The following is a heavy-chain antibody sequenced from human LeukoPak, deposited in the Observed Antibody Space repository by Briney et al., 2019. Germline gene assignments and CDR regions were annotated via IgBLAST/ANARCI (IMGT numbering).Heavy chain of an antibody. CDR1: GFTFSSYW. CDR3: ARHPFNILTGPYFDY. V-gene: IGHV3-74*01. CDR2: INTDGRRT. D-gene: IGHD3-9*01. Sequence: SGGSLRLSCAASGFTFSSYWMNWARQAPGKGLVWVSRINTDGRRTNYPDSVKGRFTISRDNAKNTVYLQMNSLRAEDTAVYYCARHPFNILTGPYFDYWGQGTLVTVSS. J-gene: IGHJ4*02.